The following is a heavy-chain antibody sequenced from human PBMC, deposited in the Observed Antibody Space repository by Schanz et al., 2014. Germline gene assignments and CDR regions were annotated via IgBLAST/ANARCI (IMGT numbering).Heavy chain of an antibody. J-gene: IGHJ4*02. Sequence: QVQLVQSGGEVKQPGASVKVSCKASGYTFTSYYMHWVRQAPGQGLEWMGKINPSSGTTRIAQNFQGRLTVTRDTSTSTVNMELSSLRSEDTAVYYCARDGEAAAGCDYWGQGTLVTVSS. D-gene: IGHD6-13*01. CDR1: GYTFTSYY. CDR2: INPSSGTT. V-gene: IGHV1-46*03. CDR3: ARDGEAAAGCDY.